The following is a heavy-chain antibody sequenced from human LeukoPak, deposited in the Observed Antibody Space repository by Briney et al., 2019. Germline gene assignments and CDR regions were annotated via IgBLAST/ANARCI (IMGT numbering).Heavy chain of an antibody. CDR1: GYTFTSYG. CDR3: ARGYDSSGYYSVYYYYGMDV. D-gene: IGHD3-22*01. Sequence: ASVKVSCKASGYTFTSYGISWVRQAPGQGLEWMGWISAYNGNTNYAQKLQGRVTMTTDTSTSTAYMELRSLRSDGTAVYYCARGYDSSGYYSVYYYYGMDVWGQGTTVTVSS. V-gene: IGHV1-18*01. J-gene: IGHJ6*02. CDR2: ISAYNGNT.